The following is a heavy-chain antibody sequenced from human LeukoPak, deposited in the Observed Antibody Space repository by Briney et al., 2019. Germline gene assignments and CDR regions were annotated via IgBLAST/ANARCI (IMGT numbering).Heavy chain of an antibody. CDR2: INPNSGNT. CDR1: GYTFTSYA. J-gene: IGHJ4*02. V-gene: IGHV1-8*01. D-gene: IGHD3-22*01. Sequence: ASVKVSCKASGYTFTSYAINWVRQAPGQGLEWMGWINPNSGNTGYAQKLQGRVTMTRNTSISTAYMELSSLRAEDTAVYYCARGGYDSSGYYLLYYFDYWGQGTLVTVSS. CDR3: ARGGYDSSGYYLLYYFDY.